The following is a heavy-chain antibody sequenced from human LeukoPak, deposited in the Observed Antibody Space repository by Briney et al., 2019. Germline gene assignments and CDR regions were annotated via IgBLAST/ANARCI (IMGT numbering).Heavy chain of an antibody. V-gene: IGHV4-61*01. D-gene: IGHD2-2*01. CDR1: GGSVSSGSYY. CDR2: IYYSGST. CDR3: ARDDVVVPAAMDV. Sequence: SETLSLTCTVSGGSVSSGSYYWSWIRQPPGKGLEWIGYIYYSGSTNYNPSLKSRVTISVDTSKNQFSLKLSSVTAADTAVYYCARDDVVVPAAMDVWGQGTTVTVSS. J-gene: IGHJ6*02.